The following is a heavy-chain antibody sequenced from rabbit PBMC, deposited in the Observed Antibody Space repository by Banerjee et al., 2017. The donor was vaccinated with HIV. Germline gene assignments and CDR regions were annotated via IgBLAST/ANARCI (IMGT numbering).Heavy chain of an antibody. CDR1: GFDLSSYYY. CDR2: IYTSSGNT. J-gene: IGHJ4*01. V-gene: IGHV1S43*01. D-gene: IGHD2-1*01. Sequence: QSLEESGGDLVQPGGSLKLSCKASGFDLSSYYYMCWVRQAPGKGLEWIACIYTSSGNTWYASWVNGRFTISRSTSLNTVDLKMTSLTAADTATYFCASNTYDDYGDYFGEYYFNLWGPGTLVTVS. CDR3: ASNTYDDYGDYFGEYYFNL.